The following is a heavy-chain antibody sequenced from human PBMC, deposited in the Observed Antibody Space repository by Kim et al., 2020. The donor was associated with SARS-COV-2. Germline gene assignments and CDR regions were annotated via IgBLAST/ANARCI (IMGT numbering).Heavy chain of an antibody. CDR1: GGSFSSSSYY. CDR3: ARQGLMITFGGVIVPYYYYYMDV. CDR2: IYYSGST. D-gene: IGHD3-16*02. Sequence: SETLSLTCTVSGGSFSSSSYYWGWIRQPPGKGLEWIGSIYYSGSTYYNPSLKSRVTISVDTSKNQFSLKLSSVTAADTAVYYCARQGLMITFGGVIVPYYYYYMDVWGKGTTVTVSS. J-gene: IGHJ6*03. V-gene: IGHV4-39*01.